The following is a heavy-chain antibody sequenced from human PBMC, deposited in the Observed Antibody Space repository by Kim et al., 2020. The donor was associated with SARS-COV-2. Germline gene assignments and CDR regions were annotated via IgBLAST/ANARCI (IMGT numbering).Heavy chain of an antibody. Sequence: QKVEGRVTITADESTSTDYMELSSLRSEDTAVYYCAREVPDSGYDYYFDYWGQGTLVTVSS. J-gene: IGHJ4*02. V-gene: IGHV1-69*01. CDR3: AREVPDSGYDYYFDY. D-gene: IGHD5-12*01.